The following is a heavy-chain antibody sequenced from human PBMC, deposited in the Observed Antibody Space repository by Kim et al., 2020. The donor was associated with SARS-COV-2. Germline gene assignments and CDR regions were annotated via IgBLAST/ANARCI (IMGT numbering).Heavy chain of an antibody. V-gene: IGHV3-11*05. D-gene: IGHD3-10*01. Sequence: VKGRFTITRDNAKNSLYLQMNSRRAEDTAVYDCARDVVSGFGELYQYYFDYWGQGTLVTVSS. J-gene: IGHJ4*02. CDR3: ARDVVSGFGELYQYYFDY.